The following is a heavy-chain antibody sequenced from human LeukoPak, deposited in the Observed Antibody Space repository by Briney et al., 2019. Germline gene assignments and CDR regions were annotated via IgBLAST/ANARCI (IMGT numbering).Heavy chain of an antibody. V-gene: IGHV5-51*01. CDR1: GYSFTSYW. CDR3: ARHPTYYGSGSYVNYFDY. J-gene: IGHJ4*02. D-gene: IGHD3-10*01. Sequence: GESLKISCKGSGYSFTSYWIGWVRQMPGKGLEWMGIIYPGDSDSRYSPSFQGQVTISADKSISTAYLQWSSLKASDTAIYYCARHPTYYGSGSYVNYFDYWGQGTLVTVSS. CDR2: IYPGDSDS.